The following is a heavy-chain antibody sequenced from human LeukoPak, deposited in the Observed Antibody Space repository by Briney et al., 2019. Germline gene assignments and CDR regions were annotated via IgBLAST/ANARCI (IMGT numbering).Heavy chain of an antibody. D-gene: IGHD6-19*01. V-gene: IGHV3-21*01. CDR2: ISSSSSYI. Sequence: GGSLRLSCAASGFTFSSYSMNWVRQAPGKGLEWVSSISSSSSYIYYADSVKGRFTISRDNAKNSLYLQMSSLRAEDTAVYYCALGSSGPFDYWGQGTLVTVSS. J-gene: IGHJ4*02. CDR3: ALGSSGPFDY. CDR1: GFTFSSYS.